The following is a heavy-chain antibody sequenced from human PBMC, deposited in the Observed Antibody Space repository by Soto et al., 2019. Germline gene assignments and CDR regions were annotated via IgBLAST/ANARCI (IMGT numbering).Heavy chain of an antibody. V-gene: IGHV3-7*01. J-gene: IGHJ4*02. D-gene: IGHD3-16*01. CDR3: AKVGYNDWDFDR. CDR1: GVRFNSYW. CDR2: INQDTSYR. Sequence: WGSIRLSSVASGVRFNSYWMTWVRQAPGKGLEWVAIINQDTSYRYYVDSVEGRFTISRDNAKSSVYLQMNSLRAEDTALYYCAKVGYNDWDFDRWGQGTLVTVSS.